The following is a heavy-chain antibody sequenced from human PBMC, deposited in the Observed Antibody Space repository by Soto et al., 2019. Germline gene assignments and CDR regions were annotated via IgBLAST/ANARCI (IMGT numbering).Heavy chain of an antibody. CDR1: GFTFSSYA. D-gene: IGHD6-19*01. J-gene: IGHJ6*02. V-gene: IGHV3-23*01. Sequence: EVQLLESGGGLVQPGGSLRLSCAASGFTFSSYAMSWVRQAPGKGLEWVSAISGSGGSTYYADSVKGRFTISRDNSKNTLYLQMNSLRAEYTAVYYCARTRRQWLGGYYGMDVWGQGTTVTVSS. CDR2: ISGSGGST. CDR3: ARTRRQWLGGYYGMDV.